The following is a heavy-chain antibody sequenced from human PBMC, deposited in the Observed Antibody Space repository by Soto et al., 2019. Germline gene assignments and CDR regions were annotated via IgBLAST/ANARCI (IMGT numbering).Heavy chain of an antibody. CDR2: ISAYNGNT. J-gene: IGHJ4*02. Sequence: ASVKVTCKASGYTFTGYYMHWVRQAPGQGLEWMGWISAYNGNTNYAQKLQGRVTMTTDTSTSTAYMELRSLRSDDTAVYYCARDLPWLVPIDYWGQGTLVTVSS. V-gene: IGHV1-18*04. CDR3: ARDLPWLVPIDY. CDR1: GYTFTGYY. D-gene: IGHD6-19*01.